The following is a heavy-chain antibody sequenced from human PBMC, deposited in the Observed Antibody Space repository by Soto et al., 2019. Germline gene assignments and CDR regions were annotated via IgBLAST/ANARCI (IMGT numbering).Heavy chain of an antibody. CDR1: GYTFTGYY. D-gene: IGHD2-2*01. CDR3: ARDVIVVVPAAYYYYYGMDV. V-gene: IGHV1-2*02. J-gene: IGHJ6*02. CDR2: INPNSGGT. Sequence: ASVKVSCKASGYTFTGYYMHWVRQAPGQGLEWMGWINPNSGGTNYAQKFKGRVTMTRDTSISTAYMELSRLRSDDTAVYYCARDVIVVVPAAYYYYYGMDVWGQGTTVTVSS.